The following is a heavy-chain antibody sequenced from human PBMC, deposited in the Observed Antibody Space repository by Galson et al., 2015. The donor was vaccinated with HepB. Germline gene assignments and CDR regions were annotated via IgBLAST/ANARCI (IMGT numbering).Heavy chain of an antibody. CDR3: ARLPPPAYDSSGYRYWYFDL. V-gene: IGHV5-51*01. J-gene: IGHJ2*01. CDR2: ISPGDSDI. CDR1: VYSFTNYW. Sequence: SGAEVKKPGESLKISCKISVYSFTNYWIGWVRQMPGKGLEWMGIISPGDSDIRYSPSFQGQVTISADKSIRTAYLQWNSLKASDTAMYYCARLPPPAYDSSGYRYWYFDLWGRGTLVTVSS. D-gene: IGHD3-22*01.